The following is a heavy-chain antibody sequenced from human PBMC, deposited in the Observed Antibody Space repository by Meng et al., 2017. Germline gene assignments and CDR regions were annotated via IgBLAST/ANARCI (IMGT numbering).Heavy chain of an antibody. V-gene: IGHV1-3*01. CDR1: GYTFTSYA. J-gene: IGHJ5*02. CDR2: INAGNGNT. CDR3: ARQYSSSWYWFDP. Sequence: QVPRLQSGSGVNKPGASVKVSCKASGYTFTSYAMHWVRQAPGQRLEWMGWINAGNGNTKYSQKFQGRVTITRDTSASTAYMELSSLRSEDTAVYYCARQYSSSWYWFDPWGQGTLVTVSS. D-gene: IGHD6-13*01.